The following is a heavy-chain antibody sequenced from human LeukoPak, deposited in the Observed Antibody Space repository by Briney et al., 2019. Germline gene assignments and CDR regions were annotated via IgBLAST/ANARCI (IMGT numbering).Heavy chain of an antibody. V-gene: IGHV1-69*05. CDR2: IIPIFGTA. CDR3: ARGYSYENYSYYYYMDV. J-gene: IGHJ6*03. CDR1: GGTFSSYA. Sequence: ASVKVSCKASGGTFSSYAISWVRQAPGQGLEWMGGIIPIFGTANYAQKFQGRVTITTDESTSTAYMELSRLRSEDTAVYYCARGYSYENYSYYYYMDVWGKGTTVTVSS. D-gene: IGHD5-18*01.